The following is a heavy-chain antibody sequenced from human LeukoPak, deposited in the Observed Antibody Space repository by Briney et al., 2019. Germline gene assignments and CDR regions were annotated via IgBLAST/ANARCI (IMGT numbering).Heavy chain of an antibody. D-gene: IGHD1-7*01. CDR1: RFTFSDYD. V-gene: IGHV3-11*01. J-gene: IGHJ4*02. Sequence: PGGSLRLSCAASRFTFSDYDMSWIRQAPGKGLEWVSYISSSGSTIYYADSVKGRFTISRDNAKNSLYLQMNSLRAEDTAVYYCARAGRNYWYYFDYWGQGTLVTVSS. CDR2: ISSSGSTI. CDR3: ARAGRNYWYYFDY.